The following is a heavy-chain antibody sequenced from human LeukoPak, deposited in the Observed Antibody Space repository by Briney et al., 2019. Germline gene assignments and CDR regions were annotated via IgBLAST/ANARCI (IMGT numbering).Heavy chain of an antibody. J-gene: IGHJ4*02. Sequence: GASVKVSRKTSGYTFTSYYIHWVRQAPGQGLEWMGRINPNSGGTNYAQNFHGRVTMTRDTSISTAYLDLSRLSSDDTAVYYCARDLNWGNIYWGQGTLVTVSS. CDR3: ARDLNWGNIY. D-gene: IGHD7-27*01. CDR2: INPNSGGT. CDR1: GYTFTSYY. V-gene: IGHV1-2*06.